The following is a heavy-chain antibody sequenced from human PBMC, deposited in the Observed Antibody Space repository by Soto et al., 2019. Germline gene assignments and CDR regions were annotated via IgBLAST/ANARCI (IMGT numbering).Heavy chain of an antibody. Sequence: QITLKESGPTLVKPTQTLTLTCTFSGFSLSTSGVGVGWIRQPPGKALEWLALIFWNDVKRYGPSLKSRLTITKDTSKNQVVLTMTNMDPVDTATYYCAHRSNVVVTADNWFDPWGQGTLVTVSS. D-gene: IGHD2-21*02. J-gene: IGHJ5*02. CDR3: AHRSNVVVTADNWFDP. CDR2: IFWNDVK. V-gene: IGHV2-5*01. CDR1: GFSLSTSGVG.